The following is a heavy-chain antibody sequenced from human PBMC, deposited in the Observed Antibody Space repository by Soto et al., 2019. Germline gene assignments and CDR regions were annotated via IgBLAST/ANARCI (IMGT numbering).Heavy chain of an antibody. CDR2: IKQDGSEK. D-gene: IGHD6-13*01. CDR3: ARSSSSHGF. J-gene: IGHJ4*02. CDR1: GFTFSNYW. V-gene: IGHV3-7*01. Sequence: GGSLRLSCAASGFTFSNYWMSWVRQAPGKGLEWVANIKQDGSEKYYVDSVKGRFTISRDNAKNSLYLQMNSPRVEDTAVYYCARSSSSHGFWGQGTLVTVSS.